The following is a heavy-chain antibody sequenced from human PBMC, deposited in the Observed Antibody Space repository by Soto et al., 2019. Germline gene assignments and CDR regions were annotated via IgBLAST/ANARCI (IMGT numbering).Heavy chain of an antibody. J-gene: IGHJ3*02. CDR1: VYRFTSYG. CDR2: ISAYNGNT. D-gene: IGHD3-22*01. V-gene: IGHV1-18*04. CDR3: ARVQKVVIKSQRRAFDI. Sequence: XSVKLSCKASVYRFTSYGISWVRQAPGQGLEWMGWISAYNGNTNYAQKLQGRVTMTTDTSTSTAYMELRSLRSDDTAVYYCARVQKVVIKSQRRAFDIWGQGTMVTVSS.